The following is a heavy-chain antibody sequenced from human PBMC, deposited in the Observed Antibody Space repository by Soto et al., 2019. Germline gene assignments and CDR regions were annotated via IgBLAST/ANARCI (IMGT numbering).Heavy chain of an antibody. V-gene: IGHV3-33*01. Sequence: GSLRLSCAASVFTFINHCMHLVRQAPGKGLEWVATIWYDGSNKYYADSVKGRFTISRDNSKNTVYLQMNSLRAEDSAVYYCARDRYSTHNPGMEVWGKGHTVNVS. J-gene: IGHJ6*04. CDR1: VFTFINHC. CDR2: IWYDGSNK. D-gene: IGHD4-4*01. CDR3: ARDRYSTHNPGMEV.